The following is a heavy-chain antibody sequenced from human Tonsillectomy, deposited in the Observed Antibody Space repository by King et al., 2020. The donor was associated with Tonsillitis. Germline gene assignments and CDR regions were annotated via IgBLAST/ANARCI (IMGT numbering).Heavy chain of an antibody. D-gene: IGHD6-19*01. V-gene: IGHV3-48*02. J-gene: IGHJ6*02. Sequence: VQLVESGGGLVQPGGSLRLSCAASGFTFSSYSMNWVRQAPGKGLQWVSFISSSDTSIYYADSVKGRFTISRDNAKNSLYLQMKSLRDEETGVYNIAKVRDSSGFYYYYYGLAVWGQGTTVTVSS. CDR3: AKVRDSSGFYYYYYGLAV. CDR1: GFTFSSYS. CDR2: ISSSDTSI.